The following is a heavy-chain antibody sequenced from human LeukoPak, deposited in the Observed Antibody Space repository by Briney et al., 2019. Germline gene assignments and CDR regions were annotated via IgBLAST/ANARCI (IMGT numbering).Heavy chain of an antibody. J-gene: IGHJ5*02. CDR3: ATHSSWQPNWFDP. D-gene: IGHD6-13*01. Sequence: QPGGSLRLSCAASGFTFSSYAMSWVRQAPGKGLEWVSAISGSGGSTYYADSVKGPFTISRDNSKNTMYLQMNSLRAEDTAVYYCATHSSWQPNWFDPWGQGTLVTVSS. CDR1: GFTFSSYA. V-gene: IGHV3-23*01. CDR2: ISGSGGST.